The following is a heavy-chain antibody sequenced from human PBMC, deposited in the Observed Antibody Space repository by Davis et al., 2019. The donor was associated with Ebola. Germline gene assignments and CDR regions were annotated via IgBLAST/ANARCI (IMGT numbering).Heavy chain of an antibody. CDR1: GYTFISFY. V-gene: IGHV1-46*01. CDR2: IDPSSGRT. D-gene: IGHD4-11*01. CDR3: ARDSYSSDWPHVDWFDS. J-gene: IGHJ5*01. Sequence: ASVKVSCKASGYTFISFYIHWVRQAPGQGPEWMGMIDPSSGRTRLPQKFQDRVALTRDTSTSTLSLDVGSLILDDTAVYYCARDSYSSDWPHVDWFDSWGQGTQLTISS.